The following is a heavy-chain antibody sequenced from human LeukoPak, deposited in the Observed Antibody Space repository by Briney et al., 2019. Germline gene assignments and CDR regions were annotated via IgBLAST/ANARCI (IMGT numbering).Heavy chain of an antibody. Sequence: PGGSLRLSCAASGFTFSSYWMSWVRQAPGKGLEWVANIKQVGSEKYYVDSVKGRFTISRDNAKNSLYLQMNSLRAEDTAVFYCAGESAAGTDYWGQGTLVTVSS. CDR2: IKQVGSEK. D-gene: IGHD6-13*01. J-gene: IGHJ4*02. CDR3: AGESAAGTDY. V-gene: IGHV3-7*01. CDR1: GFTFSSYW.